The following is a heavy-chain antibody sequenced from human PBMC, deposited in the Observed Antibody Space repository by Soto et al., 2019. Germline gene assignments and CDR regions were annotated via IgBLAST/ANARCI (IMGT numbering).Heavy chain of an antibody. V-gene: IGHV3-30*18. CDR1: GFTFSSYG. J-gene: IGHJ4*02. CDR2: ISYDGSNK. D-gene: IGHD3-3*01. CDR3: AKDSRFLEWLSPRSPDY. Sequence: PGGSLRLSCAASGFTFSSYGMHWVRQAPGKGLDWFVAISYDGSNKYYADSVKGRFTISSDNSKNSLYLQMNSLRAEDTAVYYCAKDSRFLEWLSPRSPDYWGQGILVTVSS.